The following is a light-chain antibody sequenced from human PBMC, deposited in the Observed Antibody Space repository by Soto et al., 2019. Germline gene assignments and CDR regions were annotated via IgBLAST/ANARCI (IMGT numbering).Light chain of an antibody. CDR1: QGLVYGDGNIY. CDR3: MQGTHWPWT. Sequence: DVVMTQSPLSLPVTLGQSASISCKSTQGLVYGDGNIYLNWFHQRPGQSPRRLIYMISKRDSGVPDRFSGSGSGTDFTLTISRVEAEDVGVYYCMQGTHWPWTFGQGTKVEMK. CDR2: MIS. V-gene: IGKV2-30*01. J-gene: IGKJ1*01.